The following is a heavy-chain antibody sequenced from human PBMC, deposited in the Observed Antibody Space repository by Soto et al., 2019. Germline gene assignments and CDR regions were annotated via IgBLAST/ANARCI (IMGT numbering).Heavy chain of an antibody. CDR2: INHSGST. J-gene: IGHJ6*03. CDR3: ARVSPPGFGEPLILMAYYYYYMDV. CDR1: GGSFSGYY. V-gene: IGHV4-34*01. Sequence: SETLSLTCAVYGGSFSGYYWSWIRQPPGKGLEWIGEINHSGSTNYNPSLKSRVTISVDTSKNQFSLKLSSVTAADTAVYYCARVSPPGFGEPLILMAYYYYYMDVWGKGTTVTVSS. D-gene: IGHD3-10*01.